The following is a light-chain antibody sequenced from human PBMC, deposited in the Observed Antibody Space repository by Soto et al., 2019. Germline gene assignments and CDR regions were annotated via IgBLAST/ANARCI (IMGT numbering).Light chain of an antibody. V-gene: IGKV1-39*01. J-gene: IGKJ1*01. Sequence: DIHLTQSPSSLSASVGDRVTISCRATQGIGTYLTWYQQKPGRAPNLLIYDASTLQTGAPSRFSGRASATEFTLTIISLQPEDVGTYFCQQTYSTPPWTFGQGTRVEI. CDR3: QQTYSTPPWT. CDR1: QGIGTY. CDR2: DAS.